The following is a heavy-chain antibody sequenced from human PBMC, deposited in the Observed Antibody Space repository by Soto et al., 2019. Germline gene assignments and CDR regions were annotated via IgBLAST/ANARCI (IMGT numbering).Heavy chain of an antibody. V-gene: IGHV3-23*01. CDR2: ITASADDT. Sequence: EVQLLESGGGLVQPGGSLKLSCAASGFMFSNYAMSWVRQAPGKGLEWFSGITASADDTYHADSVKGRFTISRDNSKNTLYLQMNSLRGEDSAVYYCAKGSRSGRPYYFDFWGQGTLVTVSS. CDR3: AKGSRSGRPYYFDF. J-gene: IGHJ4*02. CDR1: GFMFSNYA. D-gene: IGHD2-15*01.